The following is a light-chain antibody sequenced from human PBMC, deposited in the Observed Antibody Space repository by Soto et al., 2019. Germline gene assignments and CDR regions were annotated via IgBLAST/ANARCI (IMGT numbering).Light chain of an antibody. CDR2: GAS. CDR1: QSVSSSY. J-gene: IGKJ4*01. V-gene: IGKV3-20*01. CDR3: QQYGSSPT. Sequence: EIVLTQSPGTLSLSPGERATLSCRASQSVSSSYLAWYQQKPGQAPRLLIYGASSRATGIPDRFSGSGSGTDFTLTISRLEPDDFAVYYCQQYGSSPTFGGGTKAEIK.